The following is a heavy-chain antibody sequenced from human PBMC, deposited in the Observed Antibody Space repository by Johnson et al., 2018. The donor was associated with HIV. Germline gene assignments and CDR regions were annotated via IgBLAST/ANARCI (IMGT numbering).Heavy chain of an antibody. J-gene: IGHJ3*02. CDR2: IKSKTDGGTI. V-gene: IGHV3-15*01. CDR1: GFTFTNAW. D-gene: IGHD3-16*01. Sequence: VQLVESGGGLVKPGGSLRLSCAASGFTFTNAWMSWLRQAPGKGLEWIGRIKSKTDGGTIEYAATVKGRFLISSDDSKNTLYLQMNSLTTEDTAVYYCATYTSMITMYVEIKGGAFDIWGQGTKVTVSS. CDR3: ATYTSMITMYVEIKGGAFDI.